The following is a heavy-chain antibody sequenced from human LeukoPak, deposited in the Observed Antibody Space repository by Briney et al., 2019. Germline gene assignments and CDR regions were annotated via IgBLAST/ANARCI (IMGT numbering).Heavy chain of an antibody. J-gene: IGHJ4*02. Sequence: GGSLRLSCAASGFTFSGSWMHRVRQAPGKGLVWVSRINTDGSSTTYADSVKGRFTISRDNSKNTLYLQMNSLRAEDTAVYYCARGLRGYSYGPEGYWGQGTLVTVSS. CDR2: INTDGSST. CDR3: ARGLRGYSYGPEGY. CDR1: GFTFSGSW. D-gene: IGHD5-18*01. V-gene: IGHV3-74*01.